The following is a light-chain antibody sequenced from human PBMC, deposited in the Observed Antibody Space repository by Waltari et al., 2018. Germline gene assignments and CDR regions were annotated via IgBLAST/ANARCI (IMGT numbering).Light chain of an antibody. Sequence: QAVVTQEPSLTVSPGGTVTLTCGSSTGTVTSGHFPYWFQRKPGQAPTTLIYDASKKQSWTPARFAGSLVGGKAALTLSGAQPEDEAEYYCLLFYNGPRVFGGGTKLTVL. J-gene: IGLJ3*02. CDR1: TGTVTSGHF. CDR3: LLFYNGPRV. V-gene: IGLV7-46*01. CDR2: DAS.